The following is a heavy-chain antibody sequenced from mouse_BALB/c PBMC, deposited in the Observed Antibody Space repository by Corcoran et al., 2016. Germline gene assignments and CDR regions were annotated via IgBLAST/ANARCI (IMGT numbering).Heavy chain of an antibody. CDR1: GYTFTSYV. D-gene: IGHD1-2*01. J-gene: IGHJ4*01. CDR2: INPYNDGT. V-gene: IGHV1S136*01. Sequence: EVQLQQSGPELVKPGASVKMSCKASGYTFTSYVMHWVKQKPGQGLEWIGYINPYNDGTKYNEKFKGKATLTSDKSSNTAYRELSSLTSEDSAVYYCSRRLTRKAMDYWGQGTSVTVSS. CDR3: SRRLTRKAMDY.